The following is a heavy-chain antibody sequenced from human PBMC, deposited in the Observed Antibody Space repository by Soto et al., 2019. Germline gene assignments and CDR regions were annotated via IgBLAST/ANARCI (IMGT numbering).Heavy chain of an antibody. CDR2: IYSGGRN. CDR3: ARDSGYGSGASVNHYLDY. J-gene: IGHJ4*01. V-gene: IGHV4-4*07. CDR1: GGSISSFY. D-gene: IGHD3-10*01. Sequence: SETLSLTCTVSGGSISSFYWSWIRQPAGKGLEWIGRIYSGGRNNYNPSLKSRVTMSVDTSKNQFSLRLSSVTAADTAVYYCARDSGYGSGASVNHYLDYWGHGTLVTVSS.